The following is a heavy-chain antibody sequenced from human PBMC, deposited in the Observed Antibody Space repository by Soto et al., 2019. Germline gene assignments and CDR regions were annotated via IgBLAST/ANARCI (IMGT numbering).Heavy chain of an antibody. V-gene: IGHV3-30-3*01. D-gene: IGHD6-13*01. Sequence: GGSLRLSCAASGFTFSSYAMHWVRQAPGKGLEWVAVISYDGSNKYYADSVKGRFTISRDNSKNTLYLQVNSLRAEDTAVYYCAREITSSSSWYEGDYYGMDVWGQGTTVTVSS. CDR3: AREITSSSSWYEGDYYGMDV. CDR2: ISYDGSNK. J-gene: IGHJ6*02. CDR1: GFTFSSYA.